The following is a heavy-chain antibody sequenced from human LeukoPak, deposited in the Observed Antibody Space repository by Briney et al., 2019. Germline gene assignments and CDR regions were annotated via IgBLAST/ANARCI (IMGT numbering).Heavy chain of an antibody. CDR3: ASFFGGYYYFDY. J-gene: IGHJ4*02. D-gene: IGHD4-23*01. Sequence: SETLSLTCTVSGYSISSGYYWGWIRQPPGKGLEWIGSIYHSGSTYYNPSLKSRVTISVDRSKNQFSLKLSSVTAADTAVYYCASFFGGYYYFDYWGQGTLVTVSS. CDR1: GYSISSGYY. CDR2: IYHSGST. V-gene: IGHV4-38-2*02.